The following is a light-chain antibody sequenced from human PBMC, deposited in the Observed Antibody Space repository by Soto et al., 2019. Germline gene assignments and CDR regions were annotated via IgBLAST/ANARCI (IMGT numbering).Light chain of an antibody. CDR2: GAS. J-gene: IGKJ2*01. CDR3: QQYDNLPPA. CDR1: QSVSSN. Sequence: EIVMTQSPATLSVSPGERATFSCRASQSVSSNLAWYQQKPGQAPRLLIYGASIRATGIPARFSGSGSGTEFTLTISSLQSEDFATYYCQQYDNLPPAFGQGTKLEIK. V-gene: IGKV3-15*01.